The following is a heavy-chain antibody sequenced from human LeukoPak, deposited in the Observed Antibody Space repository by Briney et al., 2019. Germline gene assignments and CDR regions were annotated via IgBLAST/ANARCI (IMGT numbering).Heavy chain of an antibody. CDR1: GGSFSGYY. V-gene: IGHV4-34*01. CDR3: ARDRFNYYDSSTRAFDI. D-gene: IGHD3-22*01. Sequence: SETLSHTCAVYGGSFSGYYWSWIRQPPGKGLEWIGEINHSGSTNYNPSLKSRVTISVDTSKNQFSLKLSSVTAADTAVYYCARDRFNYYDSSTRAFDIWGQGTMVTVSS. J-gene: IGHJ3*02. CDR2: INHSGST.